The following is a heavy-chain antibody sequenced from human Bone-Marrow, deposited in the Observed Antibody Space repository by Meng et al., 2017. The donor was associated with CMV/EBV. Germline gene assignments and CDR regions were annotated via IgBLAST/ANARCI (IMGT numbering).Heavy chain of an antibody. V-gene: IGHV1-69*02. J-gene: IGHJ6*02. Sequence: SVKVSCKASGGTFSSYTISRVRQAPGQGLEWMGRIIPILGIANYAQKLQGRVTITADKSTRTAYMELSSLRSEDMAVYYCARALGVVVVPAANTPDGMDVWGQGTTVTVSS. CDR1: GGTFSSYT. D-gene: IGHD2-2*01. CDR3: ARALGVVVVPAANTPDGMDV. CDR2: IIPILGIA.